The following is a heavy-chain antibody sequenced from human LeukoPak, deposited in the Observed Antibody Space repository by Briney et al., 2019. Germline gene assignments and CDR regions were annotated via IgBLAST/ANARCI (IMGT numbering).Heavy chain of an antibody. D-gene: IGHD3-10*01. CDR2: INHSGST. J-gene: IGHJ5*02. Sequence: PSETLSLTCAVSGGSFSNYYWSWIRQPPGKGLEWIGEINHSGSTNYNPSLKSRVTISVDTSKNQFPLKLSSVTAADTAVYYCARVWEVRGVIMSWFDPWGRGTLVTVSS. CDR1: GGSFSNYY. CDR3: ARVWEVRGVIMSWFDP. V-gene: IGHV4-34*01.